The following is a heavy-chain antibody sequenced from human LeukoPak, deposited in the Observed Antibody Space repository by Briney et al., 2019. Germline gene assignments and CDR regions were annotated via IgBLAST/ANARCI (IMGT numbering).Heavy chain of an antibody. CDR2: ISSSGSTI. V-gene: IGHV3-11*01. Sequence: PGGSLRLSCAASGFTFSDYYMSWIRQAPGKGLEWISYISSSGSTIYYADSVKGRFTISRDNAKNSLYLQMNSLRAEDTAVYYCARGYSSGWYNRKGYYWGQGTLVNVSS. CDR1: GFTFSDYY. D-gene: IGHD6-19*01. CDR3: ARGYSSGWYNRKGYY. J-gene: IGHJ4*02.